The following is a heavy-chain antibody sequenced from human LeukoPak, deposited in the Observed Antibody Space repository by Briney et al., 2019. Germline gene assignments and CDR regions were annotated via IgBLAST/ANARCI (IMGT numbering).Heavy chain of an antibody. CDR2: IYHSGST. D-gene: IGHD5-18*01. Sequence: SETLSLTCAVSGYSISSGYYWGWIRQPPGKGLEWIGSIYHSGSTYYDPSLKSRVTISVDTSKNQFSLKLSSVTAADTAVYYCARVRGGGYNYGYWYFDYWGQGTLVTVSS. CDR3: ARVRGGGYNYGYWYFDY. CDR1: GYSISSGYY. J-gene: IGHJ4*02. V-gene: IGHV4-38-2*01.